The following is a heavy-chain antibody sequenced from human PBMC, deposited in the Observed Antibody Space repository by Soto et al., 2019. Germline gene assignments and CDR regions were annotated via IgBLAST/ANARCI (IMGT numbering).Heavy chain of an antibody. J-gene: IGHJ6*02. Sequence: QVQLVESGGGVVQPGRSLRLSCAASGFTFSSYGIYWVRQAPGKGLEWVAVIWYDGSNKYYADSVMGRFTISRDNSKNTVYLQMNSLRAEDTGVYYCARENGGRSSRDHIYYYGMDVWGQGTTVTVSS. CDR3: ARENGGRSSRDHIYYYGMDV. V-gene: IGHV3-33*01. CDR1: GFTFSSYG. D-gene: IGHD6-6*01. CDR2: IWYDGSNK.